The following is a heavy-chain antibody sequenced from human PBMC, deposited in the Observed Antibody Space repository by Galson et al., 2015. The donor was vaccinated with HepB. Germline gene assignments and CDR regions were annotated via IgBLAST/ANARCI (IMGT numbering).Heavy chain of an antibody. D-gene: IGHD4-11*01. V-gene: IGHV3-30-3*01. CDR3: ARGGGHDFSNYGNIY. CDR2: ISYDGSNK. J-gene: IGHJ4*02. CDR1: GFTFSSYA. Sequence: SLRLSCAASGFTFSSYAMHWVRQAPGKGLKWVAVISYDGSNKYYGDSVKGRFTTSRDNSKNTLYLQMNSLRAEDTAVYYCARGGGHDFSNYGNIYWGQGTLVTVSS.